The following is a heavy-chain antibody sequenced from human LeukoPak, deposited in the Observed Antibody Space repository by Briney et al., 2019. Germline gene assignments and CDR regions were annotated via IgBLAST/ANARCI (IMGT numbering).Heavy chain of an antibody. Sequence: ASVKVSCKASGGTFSSYAISWVRQARGQGLDWMGRIIPIFGTANYAQKFQGRVTITTHESTRTAYVAPNSLRYSEAYVYYCASCGSSTSWYFMDVWGKGTTVTVSS. CDR1: GGTFSSYA. J-gene: IGHJ6*03. V-gene: IGHV1-69*05. CDR3: ASCGSSTSWYFMDV. D-gene: IGHD2-2*01. CDR2: IIPIFGTA.